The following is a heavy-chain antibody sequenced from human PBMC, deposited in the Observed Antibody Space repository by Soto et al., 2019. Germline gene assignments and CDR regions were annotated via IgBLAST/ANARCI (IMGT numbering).Heavy chain of an antibody. J-gene: IGHJ6*03. CDR1: GYTFTNYG. V-gene: IGHV1-18*01. D-gene: IGHD6-6*01. CDR3: ARVQQLVGYFYYSMDA. Sequence: QVPLLQSGAEVKKPGASVKVSCKASGYTFTNYGITWVRQAPGQGLEWMGGIGAYNGNTHYTQRLQGRVTMTTDTSTSTAYMELRGLRSDDTAVYYCARVQQLVGYFYYSMDAWGKGTTVTVSS. CDR2: IGAYNGNT.